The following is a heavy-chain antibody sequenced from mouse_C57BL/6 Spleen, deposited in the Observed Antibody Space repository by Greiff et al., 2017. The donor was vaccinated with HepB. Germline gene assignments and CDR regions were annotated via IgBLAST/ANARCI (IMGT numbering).Heavy chain of an antibody. D-gene: IGHD1-1*01. CDR1: GYSITSGYY. CDR2: ISYDGSN. J-gene: IGHJ4*01. V-gene: IGHV3-6*01. Sequence: VQLKESGPGLVKPSQSLSLTCSVTGYSITSGYYWNWIRQFPGNKLEWMGYISYDGSNNYNPSLKNRISITRDTSKNQFFLKLNSVTTEDTATYYCARYYYGSSPWAMDYWGQGTSVTVSS. CDR3: ARYYYGSSPWAMDY.